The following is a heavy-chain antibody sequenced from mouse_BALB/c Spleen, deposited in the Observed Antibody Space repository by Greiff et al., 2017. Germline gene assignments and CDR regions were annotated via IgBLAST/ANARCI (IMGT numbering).Heavy chain of an antibody. J-gene: IGHJ3*01. CDR2: ISSGGSYT. Sequence: EVHLVESGGDLVKPGGSLKLSCAASGFTFSSYGMSWVRQTPDKRLEWVATISSGGSYTYYPDSVKGRFTISRDNAKNTLYLQMSSLKSEDTAMYYCARHDGDRYDGFAYWGQGTLVTVSA. D-gene: IGHD2-14*01. CDR1: GFTFSSYG. V-gene: IGHV5-6*01. CDR3: ARHDGDRYDGFAY.